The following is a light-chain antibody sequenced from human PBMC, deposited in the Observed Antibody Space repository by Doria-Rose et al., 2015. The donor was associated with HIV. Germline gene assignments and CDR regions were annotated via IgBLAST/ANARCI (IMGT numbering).Light chain of an antibody. Sequence: DIRLTQSPSSLSASVGDRVTITCQASQDISNYLNWYQQKPGKAPKLLIYDASNLETGVPSRFSGSGSGTDITFTISSLQPEDIATYYCQQYDSAVTFGPGTKVDIK. J-gene: IGKJ3*01. CDR1: QDISNY. V-gene: IGKV1-33*01. CDR3: QQYDSAVT. CDR2: DAS.